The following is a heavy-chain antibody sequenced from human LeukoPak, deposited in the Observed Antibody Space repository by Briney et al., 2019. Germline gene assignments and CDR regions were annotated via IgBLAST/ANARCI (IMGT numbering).Heavy chain of an antibody. D-gene: IGHD6-19*01. Sequence: GGSLRLPCAASGFTFGTYSMYWVRQAPGKGLEWVSYISSSSSTIYYADSVKGRFTISRDNAKNSLYLQMDSLRDEDTAVYYCARGGRAVAGTLASWGQGTLVTVSS. CDR1: GFTFGTYS. CDR3: ARGGRAVAGTLAS. V-gene: IGHV3-48*02. CDR2: ISSSSSTI. J-gene: IGHJ5*02.